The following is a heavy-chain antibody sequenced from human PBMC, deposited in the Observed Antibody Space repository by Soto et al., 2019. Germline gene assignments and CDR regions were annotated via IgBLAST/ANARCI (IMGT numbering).Heavy chain of an antibody. CDR2: INHSGST. CDR3: AVITSSKSYYYGMDV. CDR1: GGSISSGGYS. J-gene: IGHJ6*02. Sequence: SETLSLTCAVSGGSISSGGYSWSWIRQPPGKGLEWIGEINHSGSTNYNPSLKSRVTISVDTSKNQFSLKLSSVTAADTAVYYCAVITSSKSYYYGMDVWGQGTTVTVSS. V-gene: IGHV4-34*01. D-gene: IGHD2-2*01.